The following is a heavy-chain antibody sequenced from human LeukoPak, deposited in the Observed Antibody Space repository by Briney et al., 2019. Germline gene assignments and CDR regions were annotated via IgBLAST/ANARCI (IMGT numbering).Heavy chain of an antibody. CDR1: GGSISSYY. CDR3: ARVFTDYGDAWFDP. Sequence: PSETLSPTCTVSGGSISSYYWSWIRQPAGKGLEWIGRIYTSGSTNYNPSLKSRVTMSVDTSKNQFSLKLSSVTAADTAVYYCARVFTDYGDAWFDPWGQGTLVTVSS. D-gene: IGHD4-17*01. J-gene: IGHJ5*02. V-gene: IGHV4-4*07. CDR2: IYTSGST.